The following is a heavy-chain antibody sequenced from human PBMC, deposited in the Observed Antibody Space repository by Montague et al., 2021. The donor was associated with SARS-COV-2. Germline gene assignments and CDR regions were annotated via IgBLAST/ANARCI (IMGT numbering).Heavy chain of an antibody. CDR1: VSSNCRSDYY. Sequence: SETLSLTCNGSVSSNCRSDYYWTCTSQPPSRVLYVVGSMHYIGNTYYNPSLESRVTISVDTSENQFSLKLRSVIAADTAVHYCARLLPDGTVVATDIPFDSWGQGTLVTVSS. V-gene: IGHV4-39*01. CDR3: ARLLPDGTVVATDIPFDS. J-gene: IGHJ4*02. D-gene: IGHD2-21*02. CDR2: MHYIGNT.